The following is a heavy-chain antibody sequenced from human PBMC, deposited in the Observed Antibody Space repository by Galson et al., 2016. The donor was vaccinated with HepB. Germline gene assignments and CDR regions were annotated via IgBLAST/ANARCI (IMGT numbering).Heavy chain of an antibody. CDR3: ARDQAPLPPYSGAFDI. V-gene: IGHV1-2*02. CDR2: INPNSAT. J-gene: IGHJ3*02. Sequence: SVKVSCKASGYTLTAYHMHWVRQAPGQGLEWMGWINPNSATNYARKFQGRVTMTRDTSISTPYMELSSLKSDDTAVYYCARDQAPLPPYSGAFDIWGQGTMVTVSP. CDR1: GYTLTAYH. D-gene: IGHD2-15*01.